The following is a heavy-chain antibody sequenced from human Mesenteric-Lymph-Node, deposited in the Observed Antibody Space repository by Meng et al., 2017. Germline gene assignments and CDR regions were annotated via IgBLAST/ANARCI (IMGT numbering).Heavy chain of an antibody. D-gene: IGHD6-19*01. CDR1: GYTFTDFG. J-gene: IGHJ4*02. V-gene: IGHV1-18*01. CDR3: TRDLGGVPGSFFDF. CDR2: ISAYNGNR. Sequence: QVQLVQSGPEVKKPWASLKVSCKASGYTFTDFGISWLRQAPGQGLEWMGWISAYNGNRDYAQKFQGRVTMTTDTSTSTTYLELRNLGSDDTAVFYCTRDLGGVPGSFFDFWGQGTLVTVSS.